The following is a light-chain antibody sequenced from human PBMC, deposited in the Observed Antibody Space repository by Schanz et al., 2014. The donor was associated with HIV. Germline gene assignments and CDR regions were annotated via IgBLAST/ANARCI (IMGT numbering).Light chain of an antibody. J-gene: IGLJ1*01. CDR3: SSYTSSSTLYV. Sequence: QSALTQPTSVSGSPGQSITISCTGASMAFSSSNFVSWYQQHPGEAPRLIIYDVTSRPSGVSARFSASKTGETASLTISGLQAEDEADYYCSSYTSSSTLYVFGTGTKLTVL. V-gene: IGLV2-14*03. CDR1: SMAFSSSNF. CDR2: DVT.